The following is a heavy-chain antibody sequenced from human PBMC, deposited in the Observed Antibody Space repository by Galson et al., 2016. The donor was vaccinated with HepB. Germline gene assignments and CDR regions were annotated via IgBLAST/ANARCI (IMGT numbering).Heavy chain of an antibody. CDR1: GGSINSDY. CDR2: IYHSGET. Sequence: SETLSLTCNVFGGSINSDYWSWIRQTPGKGLEWIGYIYHSGETNYKTSLRSRVTMSIDSSRTQFSLKLTSVTAADTAVYFCAREVYLGMIRWFDSWGQGTLVSVSS. V-gene: IGHV4-59*12. CDR3: AREVYLGMIRWFDS. J-gene: IGHJ5*01. D-gene: IGHD3-16*01.